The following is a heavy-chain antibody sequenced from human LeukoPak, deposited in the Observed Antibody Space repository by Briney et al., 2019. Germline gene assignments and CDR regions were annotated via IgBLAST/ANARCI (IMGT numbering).Heavy chain of an antibody. D-gene: IGHD3-10*01. CDR2: IAPISGTP. CDR3: AREGEYYAESGNLIDAADV. Sequence: GASVKVSCKASGYTFTSYAMNWVRQAPGQGLEWMGGIAPISGTPVYAQKFQDRANITADTSTNTAYMEMSSLTSEDTAMYYCAREGEYYAESGNLIDAADVWGQGTMVIVSA. J-gene: IGHJ3*01. CDR1: GYTFTSYA. V-gene: IGHV1-69*06.